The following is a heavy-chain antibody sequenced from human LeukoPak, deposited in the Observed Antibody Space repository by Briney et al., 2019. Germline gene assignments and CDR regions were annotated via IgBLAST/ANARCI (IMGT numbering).Heavy chain of an antibody. Sequence: GGSLRLSCAASGFTFSSYAMHWARQAPGKGLEWVAVISYDGSNKYYADSVKGRFTISRDNSKNTLYLQMNSLRAEDTAVYYCARDIVVVPAAILSYYYYYYGMDVWGQGTTVTVSS. D-gene: IGHD2-2*01. CDR2: ISYDGSNK. V-gene: IGHV3-30*04. J-gene: IGHJ6*02. CDR3: ARDIVVVPAAILSYYYYYYGMDV. CDR1: GFTFSSYA.